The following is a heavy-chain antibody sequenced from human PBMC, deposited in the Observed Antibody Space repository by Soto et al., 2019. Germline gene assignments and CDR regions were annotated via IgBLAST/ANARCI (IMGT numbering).Heavy chain of an antibody. CDR1: GFTFSSYT. J-gene: IGHJ6*02. CDR2: ISSSGSTI. Sequence: GGSLRLSCAASGFTFSSYTMNWVRQAPGKGLEWVSYISSSGSTIYYADSVKGRFTISRDNAKNSLYLQMNSLRDEDTAVDYGAREPIPEYDGSGSDYNYGMDVWGQGTTVTVSS. D-gene: IGHD3-10*01. CDR3: AREPIPEYDGSGSDYNYGMDV. V-gene: IGHV3-48*02.